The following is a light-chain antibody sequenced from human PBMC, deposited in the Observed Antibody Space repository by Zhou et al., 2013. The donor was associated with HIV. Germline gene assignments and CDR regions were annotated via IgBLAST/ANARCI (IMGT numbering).Light chain of an antibody. CDR3: QQYSHYPLT. J-gene: IGKJ4*01. CDR2: GAS. Sequence: AIRMTQSPSSLSASTGDRVTVTCRTSQDINIYLAWYQQKPGRAPELLIYGASTLQSGVPSRFSGSGSGTNFSLSITCLQSEDFGTYYCQQYSHYPLTFGGGTKV. CDR1: QDINIY. V-gene: IGKV1-8*01.